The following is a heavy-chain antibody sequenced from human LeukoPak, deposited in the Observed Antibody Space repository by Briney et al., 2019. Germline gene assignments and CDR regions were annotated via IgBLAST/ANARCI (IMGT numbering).Heavy chain of an antibody. CDR1: GFTFSSYA. V-gene: IGHV3-23*01. J-gene: IGHJ4*02. D-gene: IGHD2-2*01. CDR2: ISGSGGST. Sequence: GGSLRLSCAASGFTFSSYAMSWVRQAPGKGLEWVSAISGSGGSTYYADSVKGRFTISRDNSKDTLYLQMNSLRAEDTAVYYCAKRRLVVPAAYDYWGQGTLVTVSS. CDR3: AKRRLVVPAAYDY.